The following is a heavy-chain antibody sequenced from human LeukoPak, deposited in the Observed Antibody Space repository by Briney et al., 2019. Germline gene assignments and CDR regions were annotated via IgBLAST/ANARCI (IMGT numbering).Heavy chain of an antibody. D-gene: IGHD2-15*01. CDR2: ISSSSSYI. CDR3: ARVVVVAFYI. Sequence: GGSLRLYCAASGFTFSSYSMNWVRQAPGKGLEWVSSISSSSSYIYYAVSVKGRFTISIANAKNYLYLQINSLRAEYTAVYYCARVVVVAFYIWGQGTMVTVSS. J-gene: IGHJ3*02. CDR1: GFTFSSYS. V-gene: IGHV3-21*01.